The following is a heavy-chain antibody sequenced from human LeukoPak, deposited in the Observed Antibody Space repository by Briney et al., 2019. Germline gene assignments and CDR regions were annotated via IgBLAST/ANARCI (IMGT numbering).Heavy chain of an antibody. CDR1: GGTFSSYA. CDR3: ASDILTGYYRLNWFDP. CDR2: IIPILGIA. V-gene: IGHV1-69*04. Sequence: EASVKVSCKASGGTFSSYAISWVRQTPGQGLEWMGRIIPILGIANYAQKFQGRVTITADKSTSTAYMELSSLRSEDTAVYYCASDILTGYYRLNWFDPWGQGTLVTVSS. D-gene: IGHD3-9*01. J-gene: IGHJ5*02.